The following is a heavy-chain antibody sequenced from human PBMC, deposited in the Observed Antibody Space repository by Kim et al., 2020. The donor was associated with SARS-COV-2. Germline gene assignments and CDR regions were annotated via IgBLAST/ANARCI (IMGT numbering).Heavy chain of an antibody. J-gene: IGHJ4*02. CDR2: ISAYNGNT. D-gene: IGHD3-10*01. Sequence: ASVKVSCKASGYTFTSYGISWVRQSPGQGLEWMGWISAYNGNTNYAQKLQGRVTMTTDTSTSTAYMELRSLRSDDTAVYYCARDNPSRRYYGSGSYYKTPYYFDYWGQGTLVTVSS. CDR3: ARDNPSRRYYGSGSYYKTPYYFDY. CDR1: GYTFTSYG. V-gene: IGHV1-18*01.